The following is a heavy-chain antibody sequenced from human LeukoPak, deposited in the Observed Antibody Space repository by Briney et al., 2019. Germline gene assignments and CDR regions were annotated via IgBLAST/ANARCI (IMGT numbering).Heavy chain of an antibody. V-gene: IGHV4-61*02. Sequence: PSETLSLTCTVSGGSISSSSYYWSWIRQPAGKGLEWIGRIYTSGSTNYNPSLKSRVTISVDKSKNQFSLKLSSVTAADTAVYYCARELGGVRLVDYWGQGTLVTVPS. D-gene: IGHD2-8*02. CDR1: GGSISSSSYY. J-gene: IGHJ4*02. CDR2: IYTSGST. CDR3: ARELGGVRLVDY.